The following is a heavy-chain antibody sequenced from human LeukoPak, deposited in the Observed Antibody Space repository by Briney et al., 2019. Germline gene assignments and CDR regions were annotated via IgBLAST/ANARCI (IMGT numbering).Heavy chain of an antibody. CDR2: IYYNGAT. D-gene: IGHD6-19*01. J-gene: IGHJ4*02. Sequence: SETLSLTCTVSGGSISTDYWTWIRQPPGKGLEWIGYIYYNGATSYNPSLKSRVTISVDTSEEQFSLKLTPVTAADMAVYYCARYGGSGWVIDNWGQGTLVTVSS. CDR3: ARYGGSGWVIDN. V-gene: IGHV4-59*08. CDR1: GGSISTDY.